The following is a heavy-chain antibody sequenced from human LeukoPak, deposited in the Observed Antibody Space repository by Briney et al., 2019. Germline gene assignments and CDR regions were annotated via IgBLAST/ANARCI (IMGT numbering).Heavy chain of an antibody. D-gene: IGHD4-17*01. CDR3: ARGGDYGDYDLFDY. CDR1: GFTFSSYS. Sequence: GSLRLSCAASGFTFSSYSMNWVRQAPGKGLEWVSSISSSSSYIYYADSVKGRFTISRDNAKNSLYLQMNSLRAEDTAVYYCARGGDYGDYDLFDYWGQGTLVTVSS. V-gene: IGHV3-21*01. J-gene: IGHJ4*02. CDR2: ISSSSSYI.